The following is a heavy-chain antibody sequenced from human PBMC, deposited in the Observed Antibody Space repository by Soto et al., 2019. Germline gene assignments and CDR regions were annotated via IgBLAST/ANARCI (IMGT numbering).Heavy chain of an antibody. CDR2: IYYSGST. J-gene: IGHJ3*02. D-gene: IGHD3-22*01. CDR1: GGSISSGDYY. V-gene: IGHV4-30-4*01. Sequence: SETLSLTCTVSGGSISSGDYYWSWIRQPPGKGLEWIGYIYYSGSTYYNPSLKSRVTISVDTSKNQFSLKLSSMTAADTAVYYCARGGGGITMIVVVIGAFDIWGQGTMVTVSS. CDR3: ARGGGGITMIVVVIGAFDI.